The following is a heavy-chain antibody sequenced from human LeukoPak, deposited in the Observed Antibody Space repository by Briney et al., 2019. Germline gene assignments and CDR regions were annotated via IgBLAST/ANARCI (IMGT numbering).Heavy chain of an antibody. CDR3: ARDGLYSSSWYNWFDP. Sequence: PGGALRLSCAASGFTFISYCMSWVRQAPGRGLEWVANIKQDGSEKYYVDSVKGRFTISRDNAKNSLFLQMNSLRAEDTGVYYCARDGLYSSSWYNWFDPWGQGTLVTVSS. V-gene: IGHV3-7*01. CDR2: IKQDGSEK. J-gene: IGHJ5*02. CDR1: GFTFISYC. D-gene: IGHD6-13*01.